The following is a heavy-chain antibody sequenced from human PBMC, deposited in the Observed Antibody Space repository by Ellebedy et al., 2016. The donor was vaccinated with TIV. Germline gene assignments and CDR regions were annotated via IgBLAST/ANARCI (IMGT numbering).Heavy chain of an antibody. Sequence: GESLKISCAASGFRFDDYTMHWVRQAPGKGLEWVSLISWDGGSTYYADSVKGRFTIFRDNSKNSLYLEIYSLRTEDTALYYCAKDKGDGYNYFDSWGQGTLVTVSS. CDR2: ISWDGGST. CDR1: GFRFDDYT. D-gene: IGHD5-24*01. V-gene: IGHV3-43*01. J-gene: IGHJ4*02. CDR3: AKDKGDGYNYFDS.